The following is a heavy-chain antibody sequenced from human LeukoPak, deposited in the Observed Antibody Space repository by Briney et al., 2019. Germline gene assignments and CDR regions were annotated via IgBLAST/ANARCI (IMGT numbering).Heavy chain of an antibody. D-gene: IGHD3-22*01. CDR3: ARHWGRGYYYFDY. V-gene: IGHV3-7*01. CDR2: IKQDGSEK. CDR1: GFTFSDHC. J-gene: IGHJ4*02. Sequence: GGSLRLSCAASGFTFSDHCMSWVRQAPGKGLEWVANIKQDGSEKYYVDSVKGRFTISRDNAKNSLYLQMNSLRAEDTAVYYCARHWGRGYYYFDYWGQGILVTVSS.